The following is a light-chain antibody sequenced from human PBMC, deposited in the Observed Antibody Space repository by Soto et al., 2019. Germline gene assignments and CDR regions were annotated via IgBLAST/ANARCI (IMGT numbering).Light chain of an antibody. Sequence: QSVMTQPPSGSAAPGQTVTISCSGSSSNIGGNSVSWYQQLPGTAPKLLIYDDNKRPSGIPDRFSGSKSGTSATLGITGFQTGDEADYYCGSWDSSLSAYVFGTGTKLTVL. CDR2: DDN. CDR1: SSNIGGNS. CDR3: GSWDSSLSAYV. V-gene: IGLV1-51*01. J-gene: IGLJ1*01.